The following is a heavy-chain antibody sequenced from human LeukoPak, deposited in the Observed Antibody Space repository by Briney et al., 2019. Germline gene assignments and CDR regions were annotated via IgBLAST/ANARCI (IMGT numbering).Heavy chain of an antibody. CDR3: AKILRLTRDPDYFDY. V-gene: IGHV3-23*01. D-gene: IGHD5-24*01. Sequence: PGGTLRLSCAASGFTFSSYGMSWVRQAPGKGLEWVSAISGSGGSTYYADSVKGRFTISRDNSKNTLYLQMNSLRAEDTAVYYCAKILRLTRDPDYFDYWGQGTLVTVSS. CDR2: ISGSGGST. J-gene: IGHJ4*02. CDR1: GFTFSSYG.